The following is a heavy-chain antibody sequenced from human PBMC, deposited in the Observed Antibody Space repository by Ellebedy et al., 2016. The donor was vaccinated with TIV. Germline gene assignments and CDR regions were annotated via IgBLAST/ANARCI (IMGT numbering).Heavy chain of an antibody. CDR2: VNPNSGYT. D-gene: IGHD5-18*01. CDR3: GTPMVGDFSYYYMDV. J-gene: IGHJ6*03. Sequence: ASVKVSXKASGYTFTSYDIHWVRQAPGQGLEWIGWVNPNSGYTGYAQMFQGRVTMTRNTSINTAYMELRSLRSDDTAVYYCGTPMVGDFSYYYMDVWGKGTTVTVSS. CDR1: GYTFTSYD. V-gene: IGHV1-8*01.